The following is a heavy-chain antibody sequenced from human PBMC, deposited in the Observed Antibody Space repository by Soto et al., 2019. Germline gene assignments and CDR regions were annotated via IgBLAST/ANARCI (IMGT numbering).Heavy chain of an antibody. CDR1: GASGSRGSYF. CDR3: AASPHCMSDICELNDAFAI. CDR2: MYYRGST. V-gene: IGHV4-61*03. Sequence: SVTLSLTCSVSGASGSRGSYFWSWIRQPSGQRLECIGSMYYRGSTNYDPALESPITMSIDTSNNHFSLKLRSVTAADTAVYFCAASPHCMSDICELNDAFAIWGQGTMVTVSS. D-gene: IGHD2-15*01. J-gene: IGHJ3*02.